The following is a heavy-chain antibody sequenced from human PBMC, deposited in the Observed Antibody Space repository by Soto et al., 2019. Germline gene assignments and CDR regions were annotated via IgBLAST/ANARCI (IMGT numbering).Heavy chain of an antibody. J-gene: IGHJ4*02. V-gene: IGHV3-30-3*01. CDR3: ARGPYSYGNYYFDY. CDR2: ISYDGSNK. D-gene: IGHD5-18*01. Sequence: HPGGSLRLSCAASGFTFSSYAMHWVRQAPGKGLEWVAVISYDGSNKYYADSVKGRFTISRDNSKNTLYLQMNSLRAEDTAVYYCARGPYSYGNYYFDYWGQGTLVTVSS. CDR1: GFTFSSYA.